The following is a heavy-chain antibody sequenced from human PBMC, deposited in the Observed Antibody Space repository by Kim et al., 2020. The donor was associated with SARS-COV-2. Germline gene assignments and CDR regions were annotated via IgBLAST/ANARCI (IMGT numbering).Heavy chain of an antibody. CDR1: GFSFSGYG. D-gene: IGHD3-16*01. Sequence: GGSLRLSCEASGFSFSGYGMHWLRQAPGKGLEWVAVLSSDGSNEYYADSVKGRFTISRDNSKSTVYLQMNSLRPEDTAVYYCAKDMIGETLILYFFYYWGQGPLVTVSS. J-gene: IGHJ4*02. CDR3: AKDMIGETLILYFFYY. V-gene: IGHV3-30*18. CDR2: LSSDGSNE.